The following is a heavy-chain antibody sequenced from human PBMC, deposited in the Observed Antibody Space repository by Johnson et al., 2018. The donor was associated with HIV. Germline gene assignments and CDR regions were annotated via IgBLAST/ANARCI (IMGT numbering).Heavy chain of an antibody. Sequence: QVQLVESGGGVVQPGRSLRLSCAASGFTFSSYAMHWVRQAPGKGLEWVAVISFDGNLKKYADSVKGRFTISRDNSKNTLYLQMNSLRVEATAGYYCANDKVRSSWSGLDIWGQGKMVTVSS. CDR3: ANDKVRSSWSGLDI. J-gene: IGHJ3*02. D-gene: IGHD6-13*01. CDR2: ISFDGNLK. CDR1: GFTFSSYA. V-gene: IGHV3-30*18.